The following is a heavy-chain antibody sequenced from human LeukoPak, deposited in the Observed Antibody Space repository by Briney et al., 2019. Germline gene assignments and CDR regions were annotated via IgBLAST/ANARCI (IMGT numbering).Heavy chain of an antibody. J-gene: IGHJ4*02. V-gene: IGHV3-74*01. CDR2: INSDGSST. CDR3: ARGYYDSSGWYFDY. D-gene: IGHD3-22*01. Sequence: GGTLRLSCAASGFTFSSYWMHWVRQAPGKGLVWVSRINSDGSSTSYADSVKGRFTISRDDAKNTLYLQMNSLRAEDTAVYYCARGYYDSSGWYFDYWGQGTLVTVSS. CDR1: GFTFSSYW.